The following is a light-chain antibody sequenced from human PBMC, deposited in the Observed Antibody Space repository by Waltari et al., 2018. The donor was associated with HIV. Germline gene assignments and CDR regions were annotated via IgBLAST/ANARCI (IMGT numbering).Light chain of an antibody. V-gene: IGLV2-8*01. Sequence: QSALTQPPSASGSPGQSVTISCTGTSSDVEGYNSVSWYQQPPGKAPKLMIFEDNKRPSGVPDRFSGSQSGNTASLTVAGLQPEDEADYYCSSHAGSNLFVVFGGGTKLTVL. CDR1: SSDVEGYNS. J-gene: IGLJ2*01. CDR2: EDN. CDR3: SSHAGSNLFVV.